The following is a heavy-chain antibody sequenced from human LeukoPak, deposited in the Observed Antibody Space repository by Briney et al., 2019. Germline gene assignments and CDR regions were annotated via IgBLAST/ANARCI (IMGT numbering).Heavy chain of an antibody. CDR3: AKDSSGGSGPVCCYMDV. D-gene: IGHD3-10*01. CDR2: ISGSGGST. CDR1: GFTFSSYA. J-gene: IGHJ6*03. Sequence: GGSLRLSCAASGFTFSSYAMSWVRQAPGKGLEWVSAISGSGGSTYYADSVKGRFTISRDNSKNTLYLQMNSLRAEDTAVYYCAKDSSGGSGPVCCYMDVWGKGNTVTVSS. V-gene: IGHV3-23*01.